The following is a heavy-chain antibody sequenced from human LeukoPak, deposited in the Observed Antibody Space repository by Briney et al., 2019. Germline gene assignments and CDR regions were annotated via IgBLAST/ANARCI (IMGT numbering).Heavy chain of an antibody. Sequence: GGSLRLSCAASGFTFSSYAMSWVRQAPGKGLEWVSAISGSGGSTYYADPVKGRFTISRDNSKNTLYLQMNSLRAEDTAVYYCAKGSPQGLVVPAAVYYYYGMDVWGQGTTVTVSS. D-gene: IGHD2-2*01. CDR3: AKGSPQGLVVPAAVYYYYGMDV. CDR2: ISGSGGST. CDR1: GFTFSSYA. J-gene: IGHJ6*02. V-gene: IGHV3-23*01.